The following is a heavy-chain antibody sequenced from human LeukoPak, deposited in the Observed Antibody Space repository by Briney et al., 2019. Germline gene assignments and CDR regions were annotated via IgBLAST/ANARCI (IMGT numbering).Heavy chain of an antibody. Sequence: GGSLRLSCAASGFTFSRYWMSWVRQAPGKGLEWVANIKQDGSEKYYVDSVKGRFTISRDNSKNTLYLQMNSLRGEDTAVYYCARDLGNSGYVDYWGQGTLVTVSS. V-gene: IGHV3-7*01. CDR2: IKQDGSEK. CDR3: ARDLGNSGYVDY. J-gene: IGHJ4*02. CDR1: GFTFSRYW. D-gene: IGHD1-26*01.